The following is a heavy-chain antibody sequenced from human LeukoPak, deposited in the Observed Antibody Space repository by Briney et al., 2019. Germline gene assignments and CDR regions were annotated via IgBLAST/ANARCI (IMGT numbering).Heavy chain of an antibody. CDR1: GGSISSYY. CDR3: ARLGYCSSTSCYTFARTYYYYYMDV. Sequence: SETLSLTCTVSGGSISSYYWSWIRQPPGKGLEWIGEINHSGSTNYNPSLKSRVTISVDTSKNQFSLKLSSVTAADTAVYYCARLGYCSSTSCYTFARTYYYYYMDVWGKGTTVTVSS. D-gene: IGHD2-2*02. J-gene: IGHJ6*03. CDR2: INHSGST. V-gene: IGHV4-34*01.